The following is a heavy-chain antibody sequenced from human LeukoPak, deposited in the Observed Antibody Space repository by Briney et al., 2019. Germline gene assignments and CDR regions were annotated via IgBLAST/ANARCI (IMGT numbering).Heavy chain of an antibody. Sequence: SETLSLTCAVYGGSFSGYYWSWIRQPPGKGLEWIGEINHSGSTNYNPSLKSRVTISVDTSKNQFSLKLSSVTAADTAVYYCARVFYGSPRWGIQHWGQGTLVTVSS. D-gene: IGHD6-13*01. V-gene: IGHV4-34*01. J-gene: IGHJ1*01. CDR2: INHSGST. CDR3: ARVFYGSPRWGIQH. CDR1: GGSFSGYY.